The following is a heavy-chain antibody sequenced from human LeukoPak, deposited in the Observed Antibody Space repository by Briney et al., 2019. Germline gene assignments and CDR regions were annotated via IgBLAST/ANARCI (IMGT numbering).Heavy chain of an antibody. V-gene: IGHV3-23*01. Sequence: PGGSLRLSCAASGFTFSSYVMSWVRQAPGKGLQWVSTISGSGGSTYYADSVKGRFTISRDNSKYTLYLQMNSLRAEDTAVYYCAGYYASSGYWGAFDIWGQGTMVTVSA. J-gene: IGHJ3*02. CDR3: AGYYASSGYWGAFDI. D-gene: IGHD3-22*01. CDR1: GFTFSSYV. CDR2: ISGSGGST.